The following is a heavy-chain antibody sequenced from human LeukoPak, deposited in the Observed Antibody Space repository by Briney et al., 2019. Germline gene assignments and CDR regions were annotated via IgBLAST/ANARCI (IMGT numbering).Heavy chain of an antibody. CDR3: AKDTMFYDILTGYPHFDY. J-gene: IGHJ4*02. D-gene: IGHD3-9*01. Sequence: GGSLRLSCAASGFTFSSFAMSWVRQAPGKGLEWVSAISGSGDNTHYADSVKGRFTISRDNSKNTLYLQMNTLRAEDTAVYYCAKDTMFYDILTGYPHFDYWGQGTPVTVSS. V-gene: IGHV3-23*01. CDR2: ISGSGDNT. CDR1: GFTFSSFA.